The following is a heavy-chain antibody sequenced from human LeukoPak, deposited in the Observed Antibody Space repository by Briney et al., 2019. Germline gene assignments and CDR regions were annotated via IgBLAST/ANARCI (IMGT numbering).Heavy chain of an antibody. CDR2: ISSVGTTI. V-gene: IGHV3-48*03. CDR3: ARGILGYYSFDF. J-gene: IGHJ4*02. D-gene: IGHD6-13*01. CDR1: GFTFTNYA. Sequence: PGESLRLSCEASGFTFTNYAMNWVRQSPGKGLEWVSYISSVGTTIYYADSVEGRFTISRDNAKNSLYLQMNSLSAEDMAVYYCARGILGYYSFDFWGQGTLVTVPS.